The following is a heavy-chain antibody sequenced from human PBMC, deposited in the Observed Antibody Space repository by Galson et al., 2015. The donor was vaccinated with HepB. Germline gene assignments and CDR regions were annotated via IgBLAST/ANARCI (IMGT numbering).Heavy chain of an antibody. CDR2: TYYRSKWYN. CDR3: AIGYGSSGAFDI. Sequence: CAISGDSVSSTTAAWNWIRQSPSRGLEWLGRTYYRSKWYNDYAVSVKSRITINPDTSKNQFSLQLNSVTPEDTAVYYCAIGYGSSGAFDIWGRGTMVTVSS. J-gene: IGHJ3*02. CDR1: GDSVSSTTAA. V-gene: IGHV6-1*01. D-gene: IGHD3-22*01.